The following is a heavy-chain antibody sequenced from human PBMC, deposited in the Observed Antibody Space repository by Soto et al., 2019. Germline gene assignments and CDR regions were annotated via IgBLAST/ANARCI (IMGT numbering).Heavy chain of an antibody. CDR3: GRDQGVVITADSWFDP. CDR1: GGSINNFS. Sequence: SETLSLTCTVSGGSINNFSWSWLRQPAGKGLEWIGRIFGNGGTHYGPSFKSRVTMSMDTSTHQFSLRLMSVTANSTAVSFCGRDQGVVITADSWFDPCGHLSLVTVSS. D-gene: IGHD3-16*01. J-gene: IGHJ5*02. V-gene: IGHV4-4*07. CDR2: IFGNGGT.